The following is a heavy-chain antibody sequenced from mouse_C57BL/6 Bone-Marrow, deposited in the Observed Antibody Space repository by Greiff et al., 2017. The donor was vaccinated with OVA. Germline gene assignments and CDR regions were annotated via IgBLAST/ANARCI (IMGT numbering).Heavy chain of an antibody. J-gene: IGHJ1*03. Sequence: DVMLVESGGGLVQPGESLKLSCESNEYEFPSHDMSWVRKTPEKRLELVAAINSDGGSTYYPDTMERRFIISRDNTKKTLYLQMSSLRSEDTALYYCARHGDGNYPYWYFDVWGTGTTVTVSS. V-gene: IGHV5-2*01. CDR1: EYEFPSHD. D-gene: IGHD2-1*01. CDR3: ARHGDGNYPYWYFDV. CDR2: INSDGGST.